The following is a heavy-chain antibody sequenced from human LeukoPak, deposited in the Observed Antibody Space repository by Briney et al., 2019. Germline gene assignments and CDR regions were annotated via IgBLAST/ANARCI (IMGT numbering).Heavy chain of an antibody. Sequence: GGSLRLSCAASGFTFSTYHMIWVRQAPGKGLEWLSYINSGSDIIYYAGSVKGRFTISRDNAKDSLYLQMNSLRAEDTAVYYCARGRGYCSPPTCWYFDYWGQGTLVTVSS. D-gene: IGHD2-15*01. J-gene: IGHJ4*02. CDR3: ARGRGYCSPPTCWYFDY. V-gene: IGHV3-48*01. CDR1: GFTFSTYH. CDR2: INSGSDII.